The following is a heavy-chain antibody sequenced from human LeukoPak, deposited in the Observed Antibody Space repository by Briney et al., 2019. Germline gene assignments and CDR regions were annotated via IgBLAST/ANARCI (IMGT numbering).Heavy chain of an antibody. D-gene: IGHD6-19*01. CDR3: ARDRWTSYSSGLNWFDP. J-gene: IGHJ5*02. V-gene: IGHV3-11*01. Sequence: GGSLRLSCAASGFTFSDYYMSWIRQAPGKGLEWVSYISSSGSTIYYADSVKGRFTISRDNAKNSLYLQMNSLRAEDTAVYYCARDRWTSYSSGLNWFDPWSQGTLVTVSS. CDR2: ISSSGSTI. CDR1: GFTFSDYY.